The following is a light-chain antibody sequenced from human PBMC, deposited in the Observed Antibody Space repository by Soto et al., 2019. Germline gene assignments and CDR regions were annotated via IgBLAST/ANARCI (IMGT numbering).Light chain of an antibody. CDR3: CSYAGSSTLV. V-gene: IGLV2-23*01. J-gene: IGLJ2*01. Sequence: QSALTQPASVSGSPGQSITISCTGTSSDVGSYKFVSWYQQHPGKAPKLMIYEGSKRPSGVSNRFSGSKSGNTASLTISGLQAEDEADYYRCSYAGSSTLVFGGGTQLTVL. CDR1: SSDVGSYKF. CDR2: EGS.